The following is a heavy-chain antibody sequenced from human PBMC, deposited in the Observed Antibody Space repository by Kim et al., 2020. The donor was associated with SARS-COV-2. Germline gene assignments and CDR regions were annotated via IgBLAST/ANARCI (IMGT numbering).Heavy chain of an antibody. V-gene: IGHV3-23*01. Sequence: GGSLRLSCAASGFTFTNYAMSWVRQAPGKGLEWVSGISANGASTFYTDSVKGRFTISRDNSKNTLYLQMNSLRAEDTAVYYCAAREYISGSFFWGQGTLVPVSS. CDR3: AAREYISGSFF. D-gene: IGHD5-18*01. CDR1: GFTFTNYA. J-gene: IGHJ4*02. CDR2: ISANGAST.